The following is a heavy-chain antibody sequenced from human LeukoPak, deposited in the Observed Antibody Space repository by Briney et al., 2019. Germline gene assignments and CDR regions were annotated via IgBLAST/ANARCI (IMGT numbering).Heavy chain of an antibody. V-gene: IGHV1-2*02. CDR2: INPNSGGT. CDR3: ARVAGSSGYYRFDP. D-gene: IGHD3-22*01. Sequence: GASVKVSCKASGYTFTGYYMHWVRQAPGQRLEWMGWINPNSGGTNYAQKFQGRVTMTRDTSISTAYMELSRLRSDDTAVYYCARVAGSSGYYRFDPWGQGTLVTVSS. CDR1: GYTFTGYY. J-gene: IGHJ5*02.